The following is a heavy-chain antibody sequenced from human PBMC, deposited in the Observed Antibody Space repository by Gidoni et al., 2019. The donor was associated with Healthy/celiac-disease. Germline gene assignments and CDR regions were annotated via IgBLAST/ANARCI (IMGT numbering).Heavy chain of an antibody. CDR2: IRSKAYGGTT. D-gene: IGHD2-21*02. V-gene: IGHV3-49*04. J-gene: IGHJ4*02. CDR1: GFTLGDYA. Sequence: EVQLVESGGGLVQPGRSLRLSCTASGFTLGDYAMSWVRQAPGKGLEWVGFIRSKAYGGTTEYAASVKGRFTISRDDSKSIAYLQMNSLKTEDTAVYYCTRDLGCGGDCYSGDFDYWGQGTLVTVSS. CDR3: TRDLGCGGDCYSGDFDY.